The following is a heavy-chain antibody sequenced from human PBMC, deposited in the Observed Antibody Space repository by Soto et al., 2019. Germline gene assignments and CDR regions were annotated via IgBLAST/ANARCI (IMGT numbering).Heavy chain of an antibody. V-gene: IGHV4-39*01. CDR1: GGSISTINYY. CDR2: IYYSGTT. D-gene: IGHD2-21*02. CDR3: ATLVVPARPNTDFHX. Sequence: SETLSLTFTVSGGSISTINYYWGWVRQPPGKGMDLIGNIYYSGTTYYNPSLKSRVTISVDTSKNQFSLKLNSVTAADTAVYYCATLVVPARPNTDFHXWGPGTLVTVSX. J-gene: IGHJ4*02.